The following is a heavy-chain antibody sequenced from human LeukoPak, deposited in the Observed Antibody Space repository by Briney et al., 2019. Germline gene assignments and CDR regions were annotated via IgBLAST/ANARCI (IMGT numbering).Heavy chain of an antibody. CDR2: IKQDGSEK. D-gene: IGHD2-15*01. Sequence: PGGSLRLSCAASGFTFSSYWMSWVRQAPGKGLEWVANIKQDGSEKYYVDSVKGRFTISRDNAKNSLYLQMNSLRAEDTAVYYCARDGAHCSGGSCYDYWGQGTLVTVSS. CDR1: GFTFSSYW. CDR3: ARDGAHCSGGSCYDY. J-gene: IGHJ4*02. V-gene: IGHV3-7*01.